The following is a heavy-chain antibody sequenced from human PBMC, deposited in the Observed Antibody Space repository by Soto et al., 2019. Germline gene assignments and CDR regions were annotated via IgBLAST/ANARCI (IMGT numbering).Heavy chain of an antibody. Sequence: QVQLVQSGAEVKKSGASVTVSCKASGYTFTSSDITWVRQATVQGLEWMGWMNHNTGNIGYTQRFQGRVSMTRNISITTAYMELSGLKSDDTAVYYGASGRIVGAAFDYWGQGTLVTVSS. CDR2: MNHNTGNI. CDR1: GYTFTSSD. D-gene: IGHD1-26*01. V-gene: IGHV1-8*01. J-gene: IGHJ4*02. CDR3: ASGRIVGAAFDY.